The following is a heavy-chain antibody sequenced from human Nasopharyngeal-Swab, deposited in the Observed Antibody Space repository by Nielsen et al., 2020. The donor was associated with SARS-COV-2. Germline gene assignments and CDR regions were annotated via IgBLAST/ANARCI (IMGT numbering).Heavy chain of an antibody. V-gene: IGHV4-34*01. J-gene: IGHJ6*02. CDR1: GGSFSGYF. Sequence: SETLSLTCAVYGGSFSGYFWSWIRQPPGKGLEWIGEIDHSGSTNYNPSLKSRVTISVDTSKNQFSLKLSSVTAADTAVYYCARDHYDFWSGYSLGGMDVWGQGTTVTVSS. CDR2: IDHSGST. CDR3: ARDHYDFWSGYSLGGMDV. D-gene: IGHD3-3*01.